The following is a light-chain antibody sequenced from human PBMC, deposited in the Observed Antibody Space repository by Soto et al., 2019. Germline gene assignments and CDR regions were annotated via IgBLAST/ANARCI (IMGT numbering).Light chain of an antibody. CDR2: DAS. J-gene: IGKJ2*01. CDR1: QSISSW. CDR3: QQYHSYPYT. V-gene: IGKV1-5*01. Sequence: DLPMTQSPSTLSASVGDRVTITCRASQSISSWLAWYHQKPGKAPNLLIYDASSLESGVPSRFSGSGSGTEFTLTISSLQPDDFATYYCQQYHSYPYTFGQGTKLEIK.